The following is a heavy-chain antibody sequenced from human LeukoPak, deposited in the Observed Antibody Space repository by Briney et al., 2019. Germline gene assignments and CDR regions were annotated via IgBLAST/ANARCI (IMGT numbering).Heavy chain of an antibody. Sequence: ASVKVSCKASGYSFTSYYMHWVRQAPGQGLEWMGWMSANNGNTKYAQSFRGRVTMTTDTSTNTAYMELRSLRSDDTAVYYCAGGGYSGYEFWGQGTLVTVSS. CDR3: AGGGYSGYEF. J-gene: IGHJ4*02. CDR2: MSANNGNT. V-gene: IGHV1-18*04. D-gene: IGHD5-12*01. CDR1: GYSFTSYY.